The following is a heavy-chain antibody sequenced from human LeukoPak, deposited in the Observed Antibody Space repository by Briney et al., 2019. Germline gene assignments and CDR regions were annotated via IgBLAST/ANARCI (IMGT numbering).Heavy chain of an antibody. Sequence: GGSLRLSCAASGFTFSSYGMHWVRQAPGKGLEWVAVILYGGSNKYYADSVKGRFTISRDNSKNTLYLQMNSLRAEDTAVYYCAKGFSYSSSWYRVFDYWGQGTLVTVSS. V-gene: IGHV3-30*18. CDR1: GFTFSSYG. J-gene: IGHJ4*02. CDR2: ILYGGSNK. CDR3: AKGFSYSSSWYRVFDY. D-gene: IGHD6-13*01.